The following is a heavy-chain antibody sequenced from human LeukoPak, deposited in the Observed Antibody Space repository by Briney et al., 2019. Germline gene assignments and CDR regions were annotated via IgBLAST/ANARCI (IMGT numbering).Heavy chain of an antibody. J-gene: IGHJ4*02. CDR3: ARLIRYGAYGLDY. CDR2: ISWNSGII. D-gene: IGHD4-17*01. CDR1: GFTFDDYA. V-gene: IGHV3-9*01. Sequence: PGGALRLSCAASGFTFDDYAMYWVRQAPGKGLEWVSGISWNSGIIGYADSVKGRFTISRDNAKNSLYLQMNSLRAEDTAVYYCARLIRYGAYGLDYWGQGTLVTVSS.